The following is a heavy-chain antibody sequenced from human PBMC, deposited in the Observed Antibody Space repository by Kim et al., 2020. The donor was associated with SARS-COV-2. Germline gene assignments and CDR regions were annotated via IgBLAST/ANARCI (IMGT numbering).Heavy chain of an antibody. Sequence: ASVKVSCKASGYTFTSFYMHWVRQAPGQGLEWMGIIIPSGGSTTYAQKFQGRVTMTTDTSTSTAYMELSSLRSEDTAVYYCARDLYYGAGSYYNPYYYYGMDVWRQETTVTV. D-gene: IGHD3-10*01. J-gene: IGHJ6*02. CDR3: ARDLYYGAGSYYNPYYYYGMDV. V-gene: IGHV1-46*01. CDR1: GYTFTSFY. CDR2: IIPSGGST.